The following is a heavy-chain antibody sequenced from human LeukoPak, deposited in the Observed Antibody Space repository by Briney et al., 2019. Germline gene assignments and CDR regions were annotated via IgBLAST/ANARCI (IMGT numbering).Heavy chain of an antibody. CDR3: ARDLRWFGELFTGWFDP. V-gene: IGHV4-59*01. D-gene: IGHD3-10*01. J-gene: IGHJ5*02. Sequence: SSETLSLTCTVSGGSISSYYWSWIRQPPGKGLEWIGYIYYSGSTNYNPSLKSRVTISVDTSKNQFSLKLSSVTAEDTAVYYCARDLRWFGELFTGWFDPWGQGTLVTVSS. CDR2: IYYSGST. CDR1: GGSISSYY.